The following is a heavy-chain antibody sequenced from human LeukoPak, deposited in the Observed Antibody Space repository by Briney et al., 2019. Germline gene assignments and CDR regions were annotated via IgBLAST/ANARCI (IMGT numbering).Heavy chain of an antibody. CDR1: GGSISSYY. D-gene: IGHD1-26*01. CDR3: AGNEVGATPWVDAFDI. J-gene: IGHJ3*02. V-gene: IGHV4-59*01. CDR2: IYYSGST. Sequence: SETLSLTCTVSGGSISSYYWSWFRQPPGKGLEWIGYIYYSGSTNYNPSLKSRVTISVDTSKNQFSLKLSSVIAADTAVYYCAGNEVGATPWVDAFDIWGQGTMVTVSS.